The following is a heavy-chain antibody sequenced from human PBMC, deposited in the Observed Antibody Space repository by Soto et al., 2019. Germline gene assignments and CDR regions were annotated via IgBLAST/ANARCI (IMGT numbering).Heavy chain of an antibody. Sequence: PGGSLRLSCAASGFTVSSNYMSWVRQAPGKGLEWVSVIYSGGSTYYADSVKGRFTISRDNSKNTLYLQMNSLRAEDTAVYYCARSPQESVSSWYEGYFDYWGQGTLVTVSS. D-gene: IGHD6-13*01. CDR1: GFTVSSNY. CDR3: ARSPQESVSSWYEGYFDY. J-gene: IGHJ4*02. V-gene: IGHV3-66*01. CDR2: IYSGGST.